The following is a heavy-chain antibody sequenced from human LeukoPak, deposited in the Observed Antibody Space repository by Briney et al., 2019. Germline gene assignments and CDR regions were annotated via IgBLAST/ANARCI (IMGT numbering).Heavy chain of an antibody. D-gene: IGHD3-16*01. CDR1: GFTFAHYW. CDR3: ARGGSRVFQPPLTGEENAFDF. V-gene: IGHV3-74*01. Sequence: GGSLRLSCAASGFTFAHYWMHWVRQVPGKGLMWVSRIKPDGTSPSYAASVRGRFTISRDNDKDTLSLHMNGLRDEDTAVYYCARGGSRVFQPPLTGEENAFDFWGQGRMVIVSS. CDR2: IKPDGTSP. J-gene: IGHJ3*01.